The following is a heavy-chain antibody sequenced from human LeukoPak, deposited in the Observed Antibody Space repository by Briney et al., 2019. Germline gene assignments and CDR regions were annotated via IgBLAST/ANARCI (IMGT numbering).Heavy chain of an antibody. CDR2: IYYSGST. V-gene: IGHV4-39*01. CDR3: ARRPMAAAGGY. CDR1: GGSISSSSYY. Sequence: SETLSLTCTVSGGSISSSSYYWGWIRQPPGKGLEWIGSIYYSGSTYYNPSLKSRVTISVDTSKNQFSLKLSSVTAADTAVYYCARRPMAAAGGYWGQGTLVTVSS. D-gene: IGHD6-13*01. J-gene: IGHJ4*02.